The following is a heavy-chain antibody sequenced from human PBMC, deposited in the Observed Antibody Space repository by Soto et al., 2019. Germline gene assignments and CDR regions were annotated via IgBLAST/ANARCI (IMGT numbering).Heavy chain of an antibody. D-gene: IGHD2-2*01. CDR2: IIPIFGTA. J-gene: IGHJ6*02. CDR3: ARWIGYCSSTSCYDYYYGMDV. CDR1: GGTFSSYA. Sequence: SVKVSCKASGGTFSSYAISGVRQAPGQGLEWMGGIIPIFGTANYAQKFQGRVTITADESTSTAYMELSSLRSEDTAVYYCARWIGYCSSTSCYDYYYGMDVWGQGTTVTVSS. V-gene: IGHV1-69*13.